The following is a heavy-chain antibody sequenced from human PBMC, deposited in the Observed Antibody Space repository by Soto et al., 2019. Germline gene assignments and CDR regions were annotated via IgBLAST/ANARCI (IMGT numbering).Heavy chain of an antibody. V-gene: IGHV4-4*02. CDR3: ARGEEAVAGDAAFDI. CDR2: IYHSGST. D-gene: IGHD6-19*01. Sequence: QVQLQESGPGLVKPSGTLSLTCAVSGGSISSSNWWSWVRQPPGKGLEWIGEIYHSGSTNYNPSPKSRVPISVDKSKNQFSLKLSSVTAADTAVYYCARGEEAVAGDAAFDIWGQGTMVTVSS. J-gene: IGHJ3*02. CDR1: GGSISSSNW.